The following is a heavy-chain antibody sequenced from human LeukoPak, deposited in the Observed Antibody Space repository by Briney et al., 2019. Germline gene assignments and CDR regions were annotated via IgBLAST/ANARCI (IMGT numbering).Heavy chain of an antibody. J-gene: IGHJ4*02. CDR3: ASWRGDFDY. D-gene: IGHD3-10*01. CDR1: GFSLSDYY. CDR2: IKQDGSEK. Sequence: PGGSLRLSCVASGFSLSDYYMSWVRQAPGKGLEWVANIKQDGSEKYYVDSVKGRFTISRDNAKNSLYLQMNSLRAEDTAVYYCASWRGDFDYWGQGTLVTVSS. V-gene: IGHV3-7*01.